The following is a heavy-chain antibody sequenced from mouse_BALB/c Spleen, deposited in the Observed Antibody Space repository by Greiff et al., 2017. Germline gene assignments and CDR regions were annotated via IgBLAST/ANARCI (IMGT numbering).Heavy chain of an antibody. D-gene: IGHD1-1*01. J-gene: IGHJ2*01. Sequence: EVQLKESGPELVKPGASVKISCKASGYSFTGYFMNWVMQSHGKSLEWIGRINPYNGDTFYNQKFKGKATLTVDKSSSTAHMELRSLASEDSAVYYCARWGSSDYFDYWGQGTTLTVSS. CDR1: GYSFTGYF. V-gene: IGHV1-20*02. CDR3: ARWGSSDYFDY. CDR2: INPYNGDT.